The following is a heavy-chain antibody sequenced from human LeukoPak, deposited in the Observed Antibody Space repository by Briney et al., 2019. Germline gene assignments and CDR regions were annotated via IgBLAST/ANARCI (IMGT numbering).Heavy chain of an antibody. J-gene: IGHJ4*02. CDR1: RFTFSRYF. CDR2: ITPSGATT. CDR3: ATRGTTATECIEH. Sequence: GGSLRLSCAASRFTFSRYFMSWFRQAPGKGLEWVSTITPSGATTYYADSVKGRFTISRDNSRNTLHLQMRSPRVEDTASYYCATRGTTATECIEHWGQGTPVTVSS. V-gene: IGHV3-23*01. D-gene: IGHD1-1*01.